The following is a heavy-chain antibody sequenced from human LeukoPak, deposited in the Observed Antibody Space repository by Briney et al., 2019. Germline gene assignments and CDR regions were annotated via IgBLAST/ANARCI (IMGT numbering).Heavy chain of an antibody. CDR2: IIPILGIS. CDR1: GGTFSSYA. D-gene: IGHD3-10*01. J-gene: IGHJ4*02. V-gene: IGHV1-69*04. Sequence: ASVKVSCKASGGTFSSYAISWVRQVPGQGLEWVGRIIPILGISNYAQKFQGRVTITADKSTSTAYMELSSLRSEVMAVYYCARGPKGSGGYYYDYWGQGTLVTVSS. CDR3: ARGPKGSGGYYYDY.